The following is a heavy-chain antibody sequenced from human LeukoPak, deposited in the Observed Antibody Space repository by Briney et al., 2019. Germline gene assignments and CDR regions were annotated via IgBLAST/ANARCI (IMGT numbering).Heavy chain of an antibody. J-gene: IGHJ4*02. V-gene: IGHV1-8*01. D-gene: IGHD3-10*01. Sequence: GASVKVSCKASGYTFTSYDINWVRQATGQGLEWMGCMNPNSGNTSYAQKFQGRVTMTRNTSISTAYMELSSLRSEDTAVYYCARGLELLWFGELFPLDYWGQGTLVTVSS. CDR1: GYTFTSYD. CDR3: ARGLELLWFGELFPLDY. CDR2: MNPNSGNT.